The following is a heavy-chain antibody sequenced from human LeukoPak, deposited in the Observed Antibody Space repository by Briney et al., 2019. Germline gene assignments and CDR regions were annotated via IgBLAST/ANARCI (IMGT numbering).Heavy chain of an antibody. CDR3: ARGTSIAEPFDP. CDR2: MNPNSGNT. V-gene: IGHV1-8*03. J-gene: IGHJ5*02. CDR1: GYTFTSYD. Sequence: ASVKVSCKASGYTFTSYDINWVRQATGQGLEWMGWMNPNSGNTGYAQKFQGRVTITRNTSISTAYMELSSLRSEDTAVYYCARGTSIAEPFDPWGQGTLVTVSS. D-gene: IGHD6-6*01.